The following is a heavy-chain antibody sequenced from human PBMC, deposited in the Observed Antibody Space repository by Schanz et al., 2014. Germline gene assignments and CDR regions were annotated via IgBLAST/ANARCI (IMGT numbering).Heavy chain of an antibody. J-gene: IGHJ4*02. CDR3: ASPSGYSDYGTYFEF. D-gene: IGHD5-12*01. Sequence: QVQLVESGGGVVQPGRSLRLSCAASGFTFSSYAMHWVRQAPGKGLEWVAVISYDGRNKYYADSVKGRFTISRDKSKNTLHRHINTLRSENTDLYCCASPSGYSDYGTYFEFWGQGTLVNVSS. V-gene: IGHV3-30-3*01. CDR2: ISYDGRNK. CDR1: GFTFSSYA.